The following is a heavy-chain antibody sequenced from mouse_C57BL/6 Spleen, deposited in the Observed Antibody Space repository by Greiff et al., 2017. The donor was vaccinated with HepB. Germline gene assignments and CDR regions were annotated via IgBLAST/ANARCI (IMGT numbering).Heavy chain of an antibody. D-gene: IGHD2-1*01. CDR1: GYTFTDYE. J-gene: IGHJ4*01. Sequence: QVQLKESGAELVRPGASVTLSCKASGYTFTDYEMHWVKQTPVHGLEWIGAIDPETGGTAYNQKFKGKAILTADKSSSTAYMELRSLTSEDSAVYYCTSYGNYKAMDYWGQGTSVTVSS. V-gene: IGHV1-15*01. CDR2: IDPETGGT. CDR3: TSYGNYKAMDY.